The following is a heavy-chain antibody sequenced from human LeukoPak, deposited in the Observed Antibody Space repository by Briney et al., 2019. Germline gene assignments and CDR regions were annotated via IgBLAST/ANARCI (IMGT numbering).Heavy chain of an antibody. CDR3: ATYGSGSLDY. J-gene: IGHJ4*02. CDR2: IYWSGGT. V-gene: IGHV4-59*01. Sequence: PSETLSLTCTVSGGSISSYYWSWIRQPPGKGLEWIGYIYWSGGTNYNPSLRSRVTISVDTSKNQFSLKLSSVTAADTAVYYCATYGSGSLDYWGQGTQVTVSS. D-gene: IGHD3-10*01. CDR1: GGSISSYY.